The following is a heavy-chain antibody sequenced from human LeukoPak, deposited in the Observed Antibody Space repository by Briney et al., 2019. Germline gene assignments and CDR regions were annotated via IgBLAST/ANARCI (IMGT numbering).Heavy chain of an antibody. Sequence: GGSLRLSCAASGFTFSSYYMNWVRQAPGKGLEWVSSISTTTNYTYYTDSVKGRFTISRDNAKNTLYLQMSSLRAEDTAVYYCVKESGFMVAPNSAFDIWGQGTMVTVSS. D-gene: IGHD4/OR15-4a*01. CDR1: GFTFSSYY. V-gene: IGHV3-21*01. J-gene: IGHJ3*02. CDR3: VKESGFMVAPNSAFDI. CDR2: ISTTTNYT.